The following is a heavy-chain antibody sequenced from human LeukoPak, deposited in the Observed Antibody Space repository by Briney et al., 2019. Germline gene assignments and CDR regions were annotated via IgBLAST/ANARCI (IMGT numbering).Heavy chain of an antibody. CDR1: GGSISSSSYY. D-gene: IGHD6-19*01. CDR2: IYYSGST. Sequence: SETLSLTCTVSGGSISSSSYYWGWIRQPPGKGLEWIGSIYYSGSTYYNPSPKSRVTISVDTSKNQFSLKLSSVTAADTAVYYCASGSGPAVAGIGYYFDYWGQGTLVTVSS. V-gene: IGHV4-39*01. J-gene: IGHJ4*02. CDR3: ASGSGPAVAGIGYYFDY.